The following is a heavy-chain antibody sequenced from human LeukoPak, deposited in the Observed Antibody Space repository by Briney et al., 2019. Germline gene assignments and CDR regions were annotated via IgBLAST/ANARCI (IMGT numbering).Heavy chain of an antibody. J-gene: IGHJ4*02. CDR1: EFTFRSYA. V-gene: IGHV3-23*01. CDR2: ISDSGGST. CDR3: AKFGSGNYYNFDY. D-gene: IGHD3-10*01. Sequence: GGSLRLSCAASEFTFRSYAMSWVRQAPGKGLEWVSVISDSGGSTYYADSVKGRFTISRDNSKNTLYLHMNSLRAEDTAVCYCAKFGSGNYYNFDYWGQGTLVTVSS.